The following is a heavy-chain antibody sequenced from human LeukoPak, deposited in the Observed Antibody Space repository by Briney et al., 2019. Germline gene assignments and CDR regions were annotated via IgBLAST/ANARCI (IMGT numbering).Heavy chain of an antibody. J-gene: IGHJ5*02. CDR2: IYYSGST. CDR1: GGSISSGGYY. D-gene: IGHD3-10*01. V-gene: IGHV4-31*03. CDR3: ARWFGSGRKSFDP. Sequence: PSQTLSLTCTVSGGSISSGGYYWSWIRQHPGKGLEWIGYIYYSGSTYYNPSLKSRVTISVDTSKNQFSLKLSSVTAADTAVYYCARWFGSGRKSFDPWGQGTLVTVSS.